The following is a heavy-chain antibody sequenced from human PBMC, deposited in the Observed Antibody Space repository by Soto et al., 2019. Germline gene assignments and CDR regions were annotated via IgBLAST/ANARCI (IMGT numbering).Heavy chain of an antibody. Sequence: QLQESGPGLLKPSQTLSLTCTVSGAAVSGGGQYWNWVLQVPGKGLEWIGNIYYIGSTDYNPSLKSRVTISLDTSKNQFSLKLISVTAADPAVYYCARERVLGDGGGFDVWGQGSTVTVSS. D-gene: IGHD2-15*01. CDR3: ARERVLGDGGGFDV. V-gene: IGHV4-31*03. CDR2: IYYIGST. CDR1: GAAVSGGGQY. J-gene: IGHJ6*02.